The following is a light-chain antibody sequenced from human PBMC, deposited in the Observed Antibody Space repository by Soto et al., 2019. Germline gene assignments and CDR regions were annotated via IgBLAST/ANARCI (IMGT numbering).Light chain of an antibody. Sequence: QSALTQPVSVSGSPGQSITISCTGTSSDVGGYKYVSWYQQHPGKAPKVMIFEVSNRPSGVSNRSSGSKSGYTASLTISGLQDEDEADYYCSSYTSSSTLVFGTGTKVTVL. V-gene: IGLV2-14*01. CDR1: SSDVGGYKY. J-gene: IGLJ1*01. CDR2: EVS. CDR3: SSYTSSSTLV.